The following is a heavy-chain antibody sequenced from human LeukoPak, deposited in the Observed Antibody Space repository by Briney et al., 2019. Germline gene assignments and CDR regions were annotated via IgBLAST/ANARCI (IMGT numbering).Heavy chain of an antibody. CDR2: MNPNSGNT. CDR3: ARGMTDRYDFWSGYYPTYFDY. CDR1: GYTFTSYD. D-gene: IGHD3-3*01. J-gene: IGHJ4*02. V-gene: IGHV1-8*01. Sequence: ASVKVSCKASGYTFTSYDINWVRQATGQGLEWMGWMNPNSGNTGYAQKFQGRVTMTRDTSTSTVYMELSSLRSEDTAVYYCARGMTDRYDFWSGYYPTYFDYWGQGTLVTVSS.